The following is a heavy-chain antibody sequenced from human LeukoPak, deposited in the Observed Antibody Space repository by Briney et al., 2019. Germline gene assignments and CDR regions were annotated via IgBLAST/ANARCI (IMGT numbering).Heavy chain of an antibody. D-gene: IGHD4-23*01. V-gene: IGHV1-69*06. J-gene: IGHJ4*02. CDR2: IIPIFGTA. CDR1: GGTFSSYA. CDR3: ARDNGGKPFDY. Sequence: SVKVSCKASGGTFSSYAISWVQQAPGQGLEWMGGIIPIFGTANYAQKFQGRVTITADKSTSTAYMELSSLRSEDTAVYYCARDNGGKPFDYWGQGTLVTVSS.